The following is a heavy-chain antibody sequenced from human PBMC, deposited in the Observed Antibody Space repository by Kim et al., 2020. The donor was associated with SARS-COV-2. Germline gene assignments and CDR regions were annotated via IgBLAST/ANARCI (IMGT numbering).Heavy chain of an antibody. Sequence: SVKVSCKASGGTFSSYAISWVRQAPGQGLEWMGGIIPIFGTANYAQKFQGRVTITADESTSTAYMELSSLRSEDTAVYYCARDCSSTSCYGRYCSGGSCYSSYWFDPWGQGTLVTVSS. V-gene: IGHV1-69*13. CDR2: IIPIFGTA. J-gene: IGHJ5*02. D-gene: IGHD2-15*01. CDR3: ARDCSSTSCYGRYCSGGSCYSSYWFDP. CDR1: GGTFSSYA.